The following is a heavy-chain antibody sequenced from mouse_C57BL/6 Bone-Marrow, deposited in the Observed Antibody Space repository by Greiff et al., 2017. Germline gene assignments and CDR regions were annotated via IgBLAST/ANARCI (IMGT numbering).Heavy chain of an antibody. CDR3: ARWAITTVVADY. CDR1: GYTFTDYY. D-gene: IGHD1-1*01. J-gene: IGHJ2*01. CDR2: LYPGSGNT. Sequence: VQLQESGPELVKPGASVKISCKASGYTFTDYYINWVKQRPGQGLEWIGWLYPGSGNTKYNEKFKGKATLTVDTSSSTAYMQLSSLTSEDSAVXFCARWAITTVVADYWGQGTTLTVSS. V-gene: IGHV1-84*01.